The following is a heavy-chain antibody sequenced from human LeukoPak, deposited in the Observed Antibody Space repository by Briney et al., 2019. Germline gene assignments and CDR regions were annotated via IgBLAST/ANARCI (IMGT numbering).Heavy chain of an antibody. J-gene: IGHJ4*02. Sequence: GGSLRLSCVASGLNFGESAMHWVRQAPGKGLEWVSLISADGGSAFSADSVKGRFSISRDNSKNSLYQQMDSLRSEDTAMYYCAKESGKFDYWGQGTLVVVSS. CDR1: GLNFGESA. V-gene: IGHV3-43*02. CDR2: ISADGGSA. CDR3: AKESGKFDY.